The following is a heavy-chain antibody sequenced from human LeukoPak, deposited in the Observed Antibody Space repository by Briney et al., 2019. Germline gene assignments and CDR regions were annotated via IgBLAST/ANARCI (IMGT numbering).Heavy chain of an antibody. Sequence: ASVKVSCKVSGYTLTELSMHWVRQAPGKGLEWMGGFDPEDGETIYAQKFQGRVTMTEDTSTDTAYMELSSLRSEDTAVYYCATRRPSLLERRPHFDYWGQGTLVTVSS. J-gene: IGHJ4*02. D-gene: IGHD1-1*01. CDR1: GYTLTELS. CDR3: ATRRPSLLERRPHFDY. CDR2: FDPEDGET. V-gene: IGHV1-24*01.